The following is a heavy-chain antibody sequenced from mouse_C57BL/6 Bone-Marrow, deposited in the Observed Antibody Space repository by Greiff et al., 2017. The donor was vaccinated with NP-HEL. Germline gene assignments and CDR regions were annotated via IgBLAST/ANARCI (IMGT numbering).Heavy chain of an antibody. Sequence: EVNVVESGGGLVQPGESLKLSCESNEYEFPSHDMSWVRKTPEKRLELVAAINSDGGSTYYPDTMERRFIISRDNTKKTLYLQMSSLRSEDTALYYCARQNDYGSSYYFDYWGQGTTLTVSS. CDR3: ARQNDYGSSYYFDY. D-gene: IGHD1-1*01. CDR1: EYEFPSHD. V-gene: IGHV5-2*01. J-gene: IGHJ2*01. CDR2: INSDGGST.